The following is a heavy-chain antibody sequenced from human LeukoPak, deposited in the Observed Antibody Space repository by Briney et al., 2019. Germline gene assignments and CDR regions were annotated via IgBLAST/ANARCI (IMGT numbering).Heavy chain of an antibody. Sequence: PGGSLRLSCAASGFTFSSYVMHWVRQAPGKGLEWVAVISYDGGNKYYADSVKGRFTISRDNAKNTLYLQMNTLRVEDTAVYYCTRDLMDYDVSTGLHHYYMDVWGQGTTVTVSS. CDR3: TRDLMDYDVSTGLHHYYMDV. D-gene: IGHD3-9*01. V-gene: IGHV3-30*03. CDR2: ISYDGGNK. J-gene: IGHJ6*02. CDR1: GFTFSSYV.